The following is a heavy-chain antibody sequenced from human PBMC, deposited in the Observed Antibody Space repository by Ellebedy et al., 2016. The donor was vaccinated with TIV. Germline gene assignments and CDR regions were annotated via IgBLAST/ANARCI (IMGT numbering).Heavy chain of an antibody. J-gene: IGHJ4*02. CDR2: INPSGGSS. D-gene: IGHD3-22*01. Sequence: ASVKVSCKASGYTFTSYFIYWVRQAPGQGLEWMGIINPSGGSSNYAQKFQGRVTMTRDTSTSTAYMQLSSLRSEDTAVYYCAGGDNYYYDSSGYYYSYWGQGTLVTVSS. CDR1: GYTFTSYF. V-gene: IGHV1-46*01. CDR3: AGGDNYYYDSSGYYYSY.